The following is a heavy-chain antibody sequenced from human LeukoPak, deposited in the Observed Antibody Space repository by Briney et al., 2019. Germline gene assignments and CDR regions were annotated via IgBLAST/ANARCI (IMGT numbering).Heavy chain of an antibody. D-gene: IGHD3-3*01. J-gene: IGHJ6*02. CDR2: IKQDGSEK. CDR1: GFTFSSYW. Sequence: GGSLRLSCAASGFTFSSYWMSWVRQAPGKGLEWVANIKQDGSEKYYVDSVKGRFTISRDNAKNSLYLQMNSLRAEDTAVYYCARGFTIFGVVTGPGYYGMDVWGQGTTVTVSS. V-gene: IGHV3-7*04. CDR3: ARGFTIFGVVTGPGYYGMDV.